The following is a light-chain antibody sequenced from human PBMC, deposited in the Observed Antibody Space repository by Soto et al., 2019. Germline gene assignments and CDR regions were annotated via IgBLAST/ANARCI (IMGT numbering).Light chain of an antibody. Sequence: QSALTQPASVSGSPGQSIIISCTGTSSDVGGYNYVSWYQQHPGKAPKLMIFDVSYRPSGISDRFSGSKSGNTASLTVSGLQAEDEADYYCSSYASSTAVLFGGGTKVTVL. CDR1: SSDVGGYNY. J-gene: IGLJ2*01. CDR3: SSYASSTAVL. V-gene: IGLV2-14*03. CDR2: DVS.